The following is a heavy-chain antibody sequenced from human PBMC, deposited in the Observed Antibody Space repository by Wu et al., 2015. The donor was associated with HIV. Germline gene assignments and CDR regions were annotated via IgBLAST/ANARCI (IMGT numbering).Heavy chain of an antibody. CDR1: GVILINYG. Sequence: QVQLVQSGAEVRRTGVSVKVSCSFSGVILINYGTHWVRQSPGQGLEWMGWINPGYGGPRYAKKFQARLTMPRDMSTATAYTDLSSLTSEDMALCSCARPRGPKGEVATSKPHDSKMDVWGKGTTVTVSS. V-gene: IGHV1-38-4*01. D-gene: IGHD5-12*01. CDR3: ARPRGPKGEVATSKPHDSKMDV. CDR2: INPGYGGP. J-gene: IGHJ6*04.